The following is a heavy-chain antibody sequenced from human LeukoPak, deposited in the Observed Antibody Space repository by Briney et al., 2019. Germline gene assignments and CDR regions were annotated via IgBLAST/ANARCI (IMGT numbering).Heavy chain of an antibody. Sequence: PGGSLRLSCAATGFTLSHYWMHWVRQGPGKGLVWVSRVSNDGSSTAYADSVRGRFTISRDNAKNTLYLQMNSLRAEDTAVYYCVGAAADITPRPWGQGTLVTVSS. CDR2: VSNDGSST. V-gene: IGHV3-74*01. J-gene: IGHJ4*02. CDR3: VGAAADITPRP. D-gene: IGHD6-13*01. CDR1: GFTLSHYW.